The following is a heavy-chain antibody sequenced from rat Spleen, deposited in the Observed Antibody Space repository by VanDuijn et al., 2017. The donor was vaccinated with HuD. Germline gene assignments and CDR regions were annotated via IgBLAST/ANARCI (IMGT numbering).Heavy chain of an antibody. CDR2: ISPSGGST. CDR3: ARHGVNYGSYNWFAY. D-gene: IGHD1-6*01. Sequence: EVQLVESDGGLVQPGRSLKLSCAASGFTFSNYGMHWIRQAPTKGLEWVASISPSGGSTYYRDSVKCRFTISRDNAKSTLYLQMNSLRSEDTATYYCARHGVNYGSYNWFAYWGQGTLVTVSS. V-gene: IGHV5-19*01. CDR1: GFTFSNYG. J-gene: IGHJ3*01.